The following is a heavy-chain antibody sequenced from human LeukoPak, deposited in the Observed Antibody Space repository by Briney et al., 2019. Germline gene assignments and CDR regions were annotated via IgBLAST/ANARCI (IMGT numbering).Heavy chain of an antibody. V-gene: IGHV4-59*01. CDR1: GGSISSYY. J-gene: IGHJ3*02. CDR2: IYNRGGST. CDR3: AGDRPGIAVAGDAFDI. D-gene: IGHD6-19*01. Sequence: KPSETLSLTCTVSGGSISSYYWSWIRQPPGKGLEWIGYIYNRGGSTNYNPSLKTRVTISVDTSKNQFSLKLRSVTAADTAVYYCAGDRPGIAVAGDAFDIWGQGTMVTVSS.